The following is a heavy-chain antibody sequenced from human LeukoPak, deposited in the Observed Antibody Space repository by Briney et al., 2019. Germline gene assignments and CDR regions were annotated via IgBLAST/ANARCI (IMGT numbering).Heavy chain of an antibody. Sequence: PGGSLRLSYAASGFTFSSYAMSWVRQAPGKGLEWVSAISGSGGSTYYADSVKGRFTISRDNSKNTLYLQMNSLRAEDTAVYYCAKARAAIQQLVYFDYWGQGTLVTVSS. J-gene: IGHJ4*02. V-gene: IGHV3-23*01. CDR2: ISGSGGST. D-gene: IGHD6-13*01. CDR1: GFTFSSYA. CDR3: AKARAAIQQLVYFDY.